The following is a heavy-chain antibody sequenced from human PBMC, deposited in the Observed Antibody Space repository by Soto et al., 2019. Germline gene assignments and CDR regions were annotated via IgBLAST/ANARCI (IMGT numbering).Heavy chain of an antibody. Sequence: HPGGSLRLSCTASGFTFGDYAMSWVRQAPGKGLEWVGFIRSKAYGGTTEYAASVKGRFTISRDDSKSIAYLQMNSLKTEDTAVYYCTRAPRIAAAGGKYYYYYYGMDVWGQGTTVTVS. J-gene: IGHJ6*02. CDR3: TRAPRIAAAGGKYYYYYYGMDV. CDR2: IRSKAYGGTT. CDR1: GFTFGDYA. D-gene: IGHD6-13*01. V-gene: IGHV3-49*04.